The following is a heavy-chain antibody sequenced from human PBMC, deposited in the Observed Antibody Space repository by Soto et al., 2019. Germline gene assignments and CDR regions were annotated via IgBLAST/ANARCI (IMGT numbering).Heavy chain of an antibody. CDR2: INPNSGGT. Sequence: ASVKVSCKASGYTFPDYYIHWVRQAPGQGLEWMGWINPNSGGTDYVQKFQGRVTMTRDTSITTAYMELSRLKSDDTAIYYRARDTYPNLADYWGQGTLVTVSS. CDR3: ARDTYPNLADY. J-gene: IGHJ4*02. CDR1: GYTFPDYY. V-gene: IGHV1-2*02.